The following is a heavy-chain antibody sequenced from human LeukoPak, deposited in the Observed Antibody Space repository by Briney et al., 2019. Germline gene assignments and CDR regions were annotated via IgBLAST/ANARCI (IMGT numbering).Heavy chain of an antibody. CDR2: IIAIFGTA. CDR3: ARHSSWSNYFDY. Sequence: GSSVKVSCKASGGTLSRFAISWVRQAPGQGLEWMGGIIAIFGTANYAQKLQGRVTMTTDTSTSTAYMELRSLRSDDTAVYYCARHSSWSNYFDYWGQGTLVTVSS. V-gene: IGHV1-69*05. D-gene: IGHD6-13*01. CDR1: GGTLSRFA. J-gene: IGHJ4*02.